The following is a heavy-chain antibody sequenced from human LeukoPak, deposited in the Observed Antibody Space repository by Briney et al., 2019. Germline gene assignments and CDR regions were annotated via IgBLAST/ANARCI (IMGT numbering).Heavy chain of an antibody. CDR3: ARDFLTGYFDY. Sequence: GGSLRLSCAASGLAFSTYNMNWVRQAPGKGLEWVSYISSSGSTKYYADSVKGRFTISRDNVKNSLFLQMNSLSDEDTAVYYCARDFLTGYFDYWGQGTLVTVSS. CDR1: GLAFSTYN. J-gene: IGHJ4*02. V-gene: IGHV3-48*02. D-gene: IGHD3-9*01. CDR2: ISSSGSTK.